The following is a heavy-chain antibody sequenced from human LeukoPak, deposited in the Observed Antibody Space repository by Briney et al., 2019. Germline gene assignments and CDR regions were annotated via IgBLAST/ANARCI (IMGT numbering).Heavy chain of an antibody. CDR3: ARGSAIRRWFDP. CDR1: GGSFSGYY. Sequence: PSETLSLTCAVYGGSFSGYYWSWIRQPPGKGLEWIGEINHSGSTNYNPSLKSRVTISVDTSKNQFSLKLSSVTAADTAVYYCARGSAIRRWFDPWGQGTLVTVSS. V-gene: IGHV4-34*01. CDR2: INHSGST. D-gene: IGHD6-25*01. J-gene: IGHJ5*02.